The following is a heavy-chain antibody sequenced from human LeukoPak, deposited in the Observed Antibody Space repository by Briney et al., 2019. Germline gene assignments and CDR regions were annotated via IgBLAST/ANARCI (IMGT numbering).Heavy chain of an antibody. Sequence: GGSLRLSCAASGIAFSRYTMGWVRQAPGKGLEWVSAIDSSGRDTYYADSVRGRFTISRDNSKNTLYLQMNSLRAEDTAVYYCARDQSDFWSIGYYYMDVWGKGTTVTVSS. J-gene: IGHJ6*03. D-gene: IGHD3-3*01. V-gene: IGHV3-23*01. CDR2: IDSSGRDT. CDR1: GIAFSRYT. CDR3: ARDQSDFWSIGYYYMDV.